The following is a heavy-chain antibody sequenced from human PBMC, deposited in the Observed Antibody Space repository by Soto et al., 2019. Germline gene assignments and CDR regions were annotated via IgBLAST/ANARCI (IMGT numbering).Heavy chain of an antibody. Sequence: PGGSLRLSCAASGFTFSTYTMNWVRQSPGKGLGWVSGTGCCSGSGTYYADFVKGRFTISSDNSKNMVFLQMNGLRAEDTAVYYCAKDRQPDGIWTFDSWGQGTPVTVSS. CDR2: TGCCSGSGT. CDR3: AKDRQPDGIWTFDS. D-gene: IGHD3-9*01. J-gene: IGHJ4*02. V-gene: IGHV3-23*01. CDR1: GFTFSTYT.